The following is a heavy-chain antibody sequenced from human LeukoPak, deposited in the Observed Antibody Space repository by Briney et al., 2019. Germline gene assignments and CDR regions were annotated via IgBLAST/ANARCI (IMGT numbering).Heavy chain of an antibody. Sequence: ASVKVSCKASGYTFTGYYMHWVRQAPGQGLEWMGWINPNSGGTNYAQKFQGWVTMTRDTSISTAYMELSRLRSDDTAVYYCARAARDRYSSSWFDWGQGTLVTVFS. CDR3: ARAARDRYSSSWFD. CDR1: GYTFTGYY. V-gene: IGHV1-2*04. J-gene: IGHJ4*02. D-gene: IGHD6-13*01. CDR2: INPNSGGT.